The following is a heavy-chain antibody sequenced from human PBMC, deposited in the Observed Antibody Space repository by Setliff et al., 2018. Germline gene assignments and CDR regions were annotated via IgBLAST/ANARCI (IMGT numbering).Heavy chain of an antibody. J-gene: IGHJ6*02. D-gene: IGHD3-9*01. CDR2: INAGNGNT. CDR1: GYTFTSYG. Sequence: ASVKVSCKASGYTFTSYGISWVRQAPGQRLEWMGWINAGNGNTKYSQKFQGRVTMTRDTSTSTVYMELSSLRSEDTAVYYCARPMYDILTGPPYGMDVWGQGTTVTVSS. CDR3: ARPMYDILTGPPYGMDV. V-gene: IGHV1-18*01.